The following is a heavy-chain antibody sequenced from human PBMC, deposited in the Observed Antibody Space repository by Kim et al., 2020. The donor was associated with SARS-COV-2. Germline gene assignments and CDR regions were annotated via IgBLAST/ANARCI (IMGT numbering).Heavy chain of an antibody. Sequence: SETLSLTCTVSGGSISSGSYYWSWIRQPAGKGLEWIGRIYTSGSTNYNPSLKSRVTISVDTSKNQFSLKLSSVTAADTAVYYCARDSYYDSSGYYTGWFDPWGQGTLVTVSS. V-gene: IGHV4-61*02. CDR2: IYTSGST. D-gene: IGHD3-22*01. CDR1: GGSISSGSYY. CDR3: ARDSYYDSSGYYTGWFDP. J-gene: IGHJ5*02.